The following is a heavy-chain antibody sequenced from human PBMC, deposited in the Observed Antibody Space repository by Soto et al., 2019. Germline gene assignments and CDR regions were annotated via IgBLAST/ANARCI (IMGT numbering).Heavy chain of an antibody. V-gene: IGHV3-33*01. CDR1: GFTFSNYG. CDR3: ARGSSSSGIQGMDV. D-gene: IGHD6-6*01. Sequence: PGGSLRLSCAASGFTFSNYGMHWVRQAPGKGLEWVAVIWSDGNNKYSAGSVKGRFTISRDNSKNTLYLQMNSLRAEDTAVYYCARGSSSSGIQGMDVWRQGTTVTVSS. CDR2: IWSDGNNK. J-gene: IGHJ6*02.